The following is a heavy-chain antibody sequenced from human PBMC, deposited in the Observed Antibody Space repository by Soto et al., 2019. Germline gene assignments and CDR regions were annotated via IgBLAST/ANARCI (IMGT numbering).Heavy chain of an antibody. CDR1: GFTFSSYA. J-gene: IGHJ4*02. D-gene: IGHD3-3*01. V-gene: IGHV3-30-3*01. CDR2: ISYDGSNK. CDR3: ARVTKYYDFWGALDY. Sequence: GSLRLSCAASGFTFSSYAIHWVRQAPGKGLEWVAVISYDGSNKHYADSVKGRFTISRDNSKNTLYLQMNSLRAEDTAVYYCARVTKYYDFWGALDYWGQGALVTVSS.